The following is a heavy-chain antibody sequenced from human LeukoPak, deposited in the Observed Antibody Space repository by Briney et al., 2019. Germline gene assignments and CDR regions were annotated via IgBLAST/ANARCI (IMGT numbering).Heavy chain of an antibody. J-gene: IGHJ4*02. Sequence: SETLSLTCTVSGGSISSSSYYWGWIRQPPGKGLEWIGSIYYSGSTYYNPSLKSRVTISVDTSKNQFSLKLSSVTAADTAVYYCARDDYGDYSFDYWGQGTLVTVSS. CDR1: GGSISSSSYY. CDR2: IYYSGST. D-gene: IGHD4-17*01. CDR3: ARDDYGDYSFDY. V-gene: IGHV4-39*07.